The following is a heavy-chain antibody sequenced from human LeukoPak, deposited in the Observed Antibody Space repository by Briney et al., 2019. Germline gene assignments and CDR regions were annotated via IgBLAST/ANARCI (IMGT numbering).Heavy chain of an antibody. D-gene: IGHD6-13*01. CDR1: GFAFSSYS. CDR3: ARDGGIAAAGSFDY. CDR2: ISSSSSYI. V-gene: IGHV3-21*04. J-gene: IGHJ4*02. Sequence: PGGSLRLSCAASGFAFSSYSMNWVRQAPGKGLEWVSSISSSSSYIYYADSVKGRFTISRDNAKNSLYLQMNSLRAEDTALYYCARDGGIAAAGSFDYWGQGTLVTVSS.